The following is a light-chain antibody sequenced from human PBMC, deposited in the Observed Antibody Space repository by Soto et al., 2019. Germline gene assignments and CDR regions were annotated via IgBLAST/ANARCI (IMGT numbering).Light chain of an antibody. CDR3: QQYGSSPYT. J-gene: IGKJ2*01. Sequence: EIVLTQSPGTLSLSPGERVTLSCRASQSVSSSYLAWFQQRPGQAPRLLIYGASITATGIPDRFRGSGSGTDSTLTISRLEPEDFAVYYCQQYGSSPYTFGQGTKLDIK. CDR2: GAS. CDR1: QSVSSSY. V-gene: IGKV3-20*01.